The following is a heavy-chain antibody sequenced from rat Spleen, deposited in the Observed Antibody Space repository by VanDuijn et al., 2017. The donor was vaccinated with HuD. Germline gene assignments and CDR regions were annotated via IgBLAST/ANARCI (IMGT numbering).Heavy chain of an antibody. D-gene: IGHD1-4*01. J-gene: IGHJ2*01. CDR2: ILYDDANT. V-gene: IGHV5-20*01. CDR1: GFTFSNYG. Sequence: EVQLVESGGGLVQPGRSLKLSCAASGFTFSNYGMAWVRQTPTKGLEWVATILYDDANTYYRDSVKGRFTISRNNAKSTLYLQMDSLRSEDTATYYCTTEPGYNSYFAYWGQGVMVTVSS. CDR3: TTEPGYNSYFAY.